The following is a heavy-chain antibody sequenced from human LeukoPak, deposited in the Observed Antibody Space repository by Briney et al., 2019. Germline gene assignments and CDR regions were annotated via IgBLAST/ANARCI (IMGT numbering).Heavy chain of an antibody. CDR3: AREGGGSNYFDY. CDR2: INPSGCST. CDR1: GYTFTSYY. D-gene: IGHD6-25*01. J-gene: IGHJ4*02. V-gene: IGHV1-46*01. Sequence: GASVTVSCKASGYTFTSYYMHWVRQAPGQGLEWMGIINPSGCSTSYAQKFQGRVTMTRDMSTSTVYMELSSLRSEDTAVYYCAREGGGSNYFDYWGQGTLVTVSS.